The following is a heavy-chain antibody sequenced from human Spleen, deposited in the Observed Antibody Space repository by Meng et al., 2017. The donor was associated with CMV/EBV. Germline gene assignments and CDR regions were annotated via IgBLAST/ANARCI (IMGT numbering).Heavy chain of an antibody. CDR3: AKGLRSNWNYSFGMDG. CDR1: GFTFSSYA. Sequence: GGSLRLSCAASGFTFSSYAMSWVRQAPGKGLEWVSAISGSDSSTYYADSVKGRFTISRDNSKNTLYLQMNSLRAEDTAVYYCAKGLRSNWNYSFGMDGWGQGTTVTVSS. D-gene: IGHD1-20*01. V-gene: IGHV3-23*01. CDR2: ISGSDSST. J-gene: IGHJ6*02.